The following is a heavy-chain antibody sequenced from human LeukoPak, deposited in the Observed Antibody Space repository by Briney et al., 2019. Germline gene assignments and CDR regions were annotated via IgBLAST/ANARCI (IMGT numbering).Heavy chain of an antibody. Sequence: ASVKVSCKASGGTFSSYAISWVRQPPGQGLEWMGGIIPIFGTANYAQKFQGRVTITADESTSTAYMELSSLRSEDTAVYYCASSYYYDSSSYSVDYWGQGTLVTVSS. V-gene: IGHV1-69*01. D-gene: IGHD3-22*01. CDR3: ASSYYYDSSSYSVDY. J-gene: IGHJ4*02. CDR1: GGTFSSYA. CDR2: IIPIFGTA.